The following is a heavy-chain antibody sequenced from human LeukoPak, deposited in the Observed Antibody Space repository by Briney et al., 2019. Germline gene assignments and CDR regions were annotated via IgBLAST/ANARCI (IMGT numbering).Heavy chain of an antibody. CDR1: GGSFSGYY. Sequence: ASETLSLTCAVYGGSFSGYYWSWIRQPAGKGLEWIGRIYISGSTNYSPSLKSRVTMSVDTSKNQFSLNLISVTAADTAVYYCARALNPLTGTYYFDYWGQGTLVTVSS. D-gene: IGHD4/OR15-4a*01. V-gene: IGHV4-59*10. CDR2: IYISGST. J-gene: IGHJ4*02. CDR3: ARALNPLTGTYYFDY.